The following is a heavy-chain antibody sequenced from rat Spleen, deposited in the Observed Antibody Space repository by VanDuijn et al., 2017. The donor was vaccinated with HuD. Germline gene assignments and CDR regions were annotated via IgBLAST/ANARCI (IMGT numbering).Heavy chain of an antibody. CDR2: ISTSGSRT. CDR3: ARHRDTTVPGAY. Sequence: EVQLVESGGGLVQPGRSLKLSCAASGFTFSTYYMAWVRQAPQKGLEWVATISTSGSRTDYPDSVKGRFTISRDNAKSSLYLQMNSLKSEDTATYYCARHRDTTVPGAYWGQGTLVTVSS. D-gene: IGHD1-1*01. J-gene: IGHJ3*01. CDR1: GFTFSTYY. V-gene: IGHV5-25*01.